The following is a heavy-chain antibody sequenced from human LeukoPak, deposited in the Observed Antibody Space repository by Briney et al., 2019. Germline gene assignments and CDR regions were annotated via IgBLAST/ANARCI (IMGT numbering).Heavy chain of an antibody. CDR1: GGSFSGYY. J-gene: IGHJ6*02. CDR2: INHSGST. CDR3: ARGLRGAAAAYYYYYGMDV. Sequence: SETLSLTCAGYGGSFSGYYWSWIRQPPGKGLEWIGEINHSGSTNYNPSLKSRVTISVDTSKNQFSLKLSSVTAADTAVYYCARGLRGAAAAYYYYYGMDVWGQGTTVTVSS. V-gene: IGHV4-34*01. D-gene: IGHD6-13*01.